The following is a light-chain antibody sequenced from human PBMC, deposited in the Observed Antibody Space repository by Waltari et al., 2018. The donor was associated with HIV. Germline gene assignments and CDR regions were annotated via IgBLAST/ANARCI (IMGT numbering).Light chain of an antibody. CDR2: DDN. Sequence: QSGLTQPASISASLGQSITISCIASRTDFSPRNYISWFQHHPDKAPQLLIYDDNMRPSGIPFRLSGSRSGNTASLTISGLQVDDEGDYYCSSYMNSGSLVFGGGTKVTVL. V-gene: IGLV2-14*01. CDR1: RTDFSPRNY. J-gene: IGLJ3*02. CDR3: SSYMNSGSLV.